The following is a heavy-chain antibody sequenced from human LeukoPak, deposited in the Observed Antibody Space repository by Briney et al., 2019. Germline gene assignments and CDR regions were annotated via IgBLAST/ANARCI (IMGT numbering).Heavy chain of an antibody. J-gene: IGHJ5*02. CDR1: GFTFSSYA. Sequence: GGSLRLSCAASGFTFSSYAMSWVRQAPGKGLEWVSAISGSGGSTYYADSVKGRFTISRDNSKNTLYLQMNSLRAEDTAVYYCAKEDRRITIFGVVTNWFDPWGQGTLVTVYS. CDR2: ISGSGGST. D-gene: IGHD3-3*01. V-gene: IGHV3-23*01. CDR3: AKEDRRITIFGVVTNWFDP.